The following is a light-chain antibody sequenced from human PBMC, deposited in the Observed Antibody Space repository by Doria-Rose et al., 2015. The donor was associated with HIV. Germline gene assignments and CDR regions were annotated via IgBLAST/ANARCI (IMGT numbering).Light chain of an antibody. V-gene: IGKV3-15*01. CDR1: QSFSSTY. Sequence: EIVMTQSSGTLSLSPGERATLSCRASQSFSSTYLAWYQQKPGQAPRLLIYRASIRATGIPPRFTGGGSGTEFTLTISSLQSEDFAVYFCQQYSQWPPYTFGQGTKLEVK. J-gene: IGKJ2*01. CDR3: QQYSQWPPYT. CDR2: RAS.